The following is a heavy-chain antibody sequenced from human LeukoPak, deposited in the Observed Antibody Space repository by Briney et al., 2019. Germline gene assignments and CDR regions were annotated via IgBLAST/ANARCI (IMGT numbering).Heavy chain of an antibody. D-gene: IGHD2-8*01. Sequence: GGSLRLSCAGSGFTFSSYAMSWVRQAPGKGLEWVSAISDSGDYTYYADSVKGRFTISRDNSKNTLYLHVNSLRAEDTAVYYCAKDTSIGKYCTSGVCSPFDYWGREPWSPSPQ. V-gene: IGHV3-23*01. J-gene: IGHJ4*02. CDR1: GFTFSSYA. CDR2: ISDSGDYT. CDR3: AKDTSIGKYCTSGVCSPFDY.